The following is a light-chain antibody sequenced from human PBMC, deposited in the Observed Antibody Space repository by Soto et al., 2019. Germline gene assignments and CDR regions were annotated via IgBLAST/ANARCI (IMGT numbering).Light chain of an antibody. CDR3: QQRSYWIT. CDR1: QSVSSF. J-gene: IGKJ5*01. V-gene: IGKV3-11*01. Sequence: IVLTQSPATLSLWPGETAILACRASQSVSSFLGWYQQKPGQAPRLLIYDASKRAPGIPARFSCSGSGTDFTLTISSLVPEAFARDYCQQRSYWITFGQGTRLEIE. CDR2: DAS.